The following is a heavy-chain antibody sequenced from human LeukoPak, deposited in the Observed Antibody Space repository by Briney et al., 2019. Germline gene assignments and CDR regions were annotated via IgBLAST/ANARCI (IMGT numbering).Heavy chain of an antibody. CDR3: ARGPICSGGSCYYYYGMDV. CDR2: IYYSGST. V-gene: IGHV4-59*01. Sequence: SETLSLNCTVSGGSISSYYWSWIRQPPGKGLEWIGYIYYSGSTNYNPSLKSRVTISVDTSKNQFSLKLSSVTAADTAVYYCARGPICSGGSCYYYYGMDVWGQGTTVTVSS. J-gene: IGHJ6*02. CDR1: GGSISSYY. D-gene: IGHD2-15*01.